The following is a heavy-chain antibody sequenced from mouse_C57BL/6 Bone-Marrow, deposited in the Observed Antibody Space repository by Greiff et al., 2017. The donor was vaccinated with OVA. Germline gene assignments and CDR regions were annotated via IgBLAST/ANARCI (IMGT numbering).Heavy chain of an antibody. Sequence: VQLQQPGAELVMPGASVKLSCKASGYTFASYWMHWVKQRPGQGLEWIGEIDPSDSYTNYNQKFKGKSTLTVDKSSSTAYMQLSSLTSEDSAVYFCAREVIYVYNFDYWGRGTTLTVSS. J-gene: IGHJ2*01. V-gene: IGHV1-69*01. CDR3: AREVIYVYNFDY. CDR2: IDPSDSYT. CDR1: GYTFASYW. D-gene: IGHD2-3*01.